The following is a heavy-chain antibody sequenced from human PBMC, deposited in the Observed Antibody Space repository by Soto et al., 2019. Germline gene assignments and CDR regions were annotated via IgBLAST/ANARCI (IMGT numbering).Heavy chain of an antibody. CDR3: ARGPGDLGYLDY. D-gene: IGHD3-10*01. Sequence: QVQLVQSGAEVKKPGASVKVSCRASGYTFTNYDIIWVRQAPGQGLECMGWMNPYNGNTGYAQNFKGRVTMTRNTSINTAYMELSSLKSEDTAVYYCARGPGDLGYLDYWGQGALVTVSS. V-gene: IGHV1-8*01. CDR2: MNPYNGNT. CDR1: GYTFTNYD. J-gene: IGHJ4*02.